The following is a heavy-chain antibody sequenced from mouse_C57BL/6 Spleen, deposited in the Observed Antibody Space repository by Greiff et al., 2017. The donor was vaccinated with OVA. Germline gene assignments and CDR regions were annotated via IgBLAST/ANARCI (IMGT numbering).Heavy chain of an antibody. V-gene: IGHV1-76*01. CDR3: ARGEQRRGDY. J-gene: IGHJ2*01. CDR1: GYTFTDYY. Sequence: QVQLQQSGAELVRPGASVKLSCKASGYTFTDYYINWVKQRPGQGLEWIARIYPGSGNTYYNEKFKGKATLTADKSSSTAYMQLSSLTSEDSAVYFCARGEQRRGDYWGQGTTLTVSS. D-gene: IGHD3-2*02. CDR2: IYPGSGNT.